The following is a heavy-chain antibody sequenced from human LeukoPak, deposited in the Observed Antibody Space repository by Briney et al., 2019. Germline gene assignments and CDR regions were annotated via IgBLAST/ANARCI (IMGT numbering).Heavy chain of an antibody. CDR3: TRGSGRFEY. CDR1: GFTFGNFP. CDR2: IRAKDYGGTT. Sequence: GGSLRLSCTTSGFTFGNFPIKWVRQAPGKGLEWVGYIRAKDYGGTTEYAAAVKGRFTISRDDSKGIGYLQMNDLQTDDTGVYYCTRGSGRFEYWGQGTLVTVSS. J-gene: IGHJ4*02. V-gene: IGHV3-49*02. D-gene: IGHD2-15*01.